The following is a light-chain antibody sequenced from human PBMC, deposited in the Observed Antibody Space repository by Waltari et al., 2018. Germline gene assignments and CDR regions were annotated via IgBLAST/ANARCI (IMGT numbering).Light chain of an antibody. V-gene: IGKV1-5*03. CDR1: QSISGR. CDR2: KAS. CDR3: QEYDSSSPSLT. J-gene: IGKJ4*01. Sequence: RVTITCRASQSISGRLAWYQQKPGKAPRLLIYKASSLESGVPSRFSGSGSGTDFTFTITSLQPDDFATYYCQEYDSSSPSLTFGGGTKVDIK.